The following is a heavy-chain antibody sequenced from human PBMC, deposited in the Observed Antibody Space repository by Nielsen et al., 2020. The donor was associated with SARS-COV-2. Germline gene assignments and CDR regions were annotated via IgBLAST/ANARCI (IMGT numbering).Heavy chain of an antibody. CDR3: ARGSHYYDSSGHTLGY. D-gene: IGHD3-22*01. Sequence: GSLKISCAASGFTFSSYGMHWVRQAPGKGLEWVAVIWYDGSNKYYADSVKGRFTISRDNSKNTLYLQMNSLRAEDTAVYYCARGSHYYDSSGHTLGYWGQGTLVTVSS. J-gene: IGHJ4*02. V-gene: IGHV3-33*01. CDR2: IWYDGSNK. CDR1: GFTFSSYG.